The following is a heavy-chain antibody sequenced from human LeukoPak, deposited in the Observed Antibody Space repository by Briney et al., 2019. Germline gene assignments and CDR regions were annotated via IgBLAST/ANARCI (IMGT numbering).Heavy chain of an antibody. CDR1: GGTFSSYA. Sequence: SVKVSCKASGGTFSSYAISWVRQAPGQGLEWMGRIIPILGIANYAQKFQGRVTITADKSTSTAYMELSSLRSEDTTVYYCARASQLPGYCSGGSCPIDYWGQGTLVTVSS. J-gene: IGHJ4*02. D-gene: IGHD2-15*01. CDR2: IIPILGIA. CDR3: ARASQLPGYCSGGSCPIDY. V-gene: IGHV1-69*04.